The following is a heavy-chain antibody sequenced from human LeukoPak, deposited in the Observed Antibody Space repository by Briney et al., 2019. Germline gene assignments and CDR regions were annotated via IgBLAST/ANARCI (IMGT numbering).Heavy chain of an antibody. CDR2: IYHSGST. V-gene: IGHV4-61*01. D-gene: IGHD5-12*01. CDR3: AREVIVATIFDY. CDR1: GGSVSSVSYY. J-gene: IGHJ4*02. Sequence: SETLSLTCTVSGGSVSSVSYYWSWIRQPPGKGLEWIGYIYHSGSTYYNPSLKSRVTISVDRSKNQFSLKLSSVTAADTAVYYCAREVIVATIFDYWGQGTLVTVSS.